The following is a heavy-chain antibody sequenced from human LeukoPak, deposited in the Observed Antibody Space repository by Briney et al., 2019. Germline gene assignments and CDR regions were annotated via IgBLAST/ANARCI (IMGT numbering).Heavy chain of an antibody. J-gene: IGHJ5*02. Sequence: ASVKVSCKASGYIFSDYYMHWVRQAPGQGLEWMGWINPNSGGTNYAQKFQGRVTMTRDTSISTAYMELSRLRSDDTAVYYCARDASIAARRGWFDPWGQGTLVTVSS. CDR1: GYIFSDYY. V-gene: IGHV1-2*02. CDR3: ARDASIAARRGWFDP. D-gene: IGHD6-6*01. CDR2: INPNSGGT.